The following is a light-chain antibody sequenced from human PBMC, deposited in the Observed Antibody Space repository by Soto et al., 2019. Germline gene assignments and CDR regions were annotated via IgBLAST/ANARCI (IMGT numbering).Light chain of an antibody. CDR1: QSVSSY. CDR2: DAS. CDR3: QQYNDWHPWT. V-gene: IGKV3-11*01. Sequence: EILLTQSPATLSLSPGERATLYCRASQSVSSYLAWYQQKPGQAPRLIIYDASNRANGIPARFSGSGSGTDFSLTITSLQSEDFAVYYCQQYNDWHPWTFGQGTKVDIK. J-gene: IGKJ1*01.